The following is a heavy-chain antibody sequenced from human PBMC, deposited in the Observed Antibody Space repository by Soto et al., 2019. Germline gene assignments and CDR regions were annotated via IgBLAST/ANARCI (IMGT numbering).Heavy chain of an antibody. J-gene: IGHJ4*02. V-gene: IGHV1-46*01. CDR2: INPSGGST. CDR3: ARESDSSSSGGIFGY. D-gene: IGHD6-6*01. Sequence: ASVKVSCKASGYTSTSYYMHWVRQAPGQGLEWMGIINPSGGSTNYAQKFQGRVTMTRDTSTSTVYMELSSLRSEDTAVYYCARESDSSSSGGIFGYWGQGTLVTVSS. CDR1: GYTSTSYY.